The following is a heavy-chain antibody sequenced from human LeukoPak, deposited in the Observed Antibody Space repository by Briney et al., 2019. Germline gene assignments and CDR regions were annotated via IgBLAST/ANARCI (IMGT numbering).Heavy chain of an antibody. CDR2: IYYSGST. Sequence: SETLSLTCSVSGGSISSYYWSWIRQPPGKGLEYIGCIYYSGSTNYNPSLKSRVTISVDTSKDQFSLNLTSVTAAGTAVYYCARLKCISTTCPSRYVMDVWGQGTTVTVSS. CDR1: GGSISSYY. V-gene: IGHV4-59*01. CDR3: ARLKCISTTCPSRYVMDV. J-gene: IGHJ6*02. D-gene: IGHD2-2*01.